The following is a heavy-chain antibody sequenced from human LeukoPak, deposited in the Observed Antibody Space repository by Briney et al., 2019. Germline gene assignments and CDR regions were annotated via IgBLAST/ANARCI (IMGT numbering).Heavy chain of an antibody. CDR1: GFTFSTYG. V-gene: IGHV3-23*01. J-gene: IGHJ4*02. CDR2: ISTGYST. CDR3: AKDFAQEGTHSVGY. Sequence: AGGSLRLSCAASGFTFSTYGMGWVRQAPGKGLEWVSAISTGYSTYYADSVKGRFIISRDNPKNTLFLQMNSLRAEDTAVYYCAKDFAQEGTHSVGYWGQGTLVTVSS. D-gene: IGHD3-10*01.